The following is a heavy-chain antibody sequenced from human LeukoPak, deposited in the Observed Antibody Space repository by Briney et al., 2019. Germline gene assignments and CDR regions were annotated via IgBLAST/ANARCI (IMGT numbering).Heavy chain of an antibody. J-gene: IGHJ3*02. Sequence: SETLSLTCDVSGDSISSNTWWGWIRQPPGKGLEWLGCIYSTEGTHYNPSLKSRATISVDTSKNQFSLRLTSVTAVDTALYYCARKVATPGSGFDIWGQGTMVTVSS. V-gene: IGHV4-28*01. CDR3: ARKVATPGSGFDI. CDR1: GDSISSNTW. CDR2: IYSTEGT. D-gene: IGHD6-13*01.